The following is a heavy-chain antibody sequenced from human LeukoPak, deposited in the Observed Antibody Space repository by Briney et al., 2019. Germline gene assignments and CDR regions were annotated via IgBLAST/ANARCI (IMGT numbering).Heavy chain of an antibody. CDR1: GFEFRSYG. Sequence: PGGSLRLSCAASGFEFRSYGMHWVRQAPGKGPEWVAIIWYDASNQYYADSVKGRFTISRDNSKNTLYLQLSSLRAEDTAVYYCARDRGDCSGGSCYSDYFDYWGQGTLVTVSS. V-gene: IGHV3-33*01. CDR3: ARDRGDCSGGSCYSDYFDY. CDR2: IWYDASNQ. D-gene: IGHD2-15*01. J-gene: IGHJ4*02.